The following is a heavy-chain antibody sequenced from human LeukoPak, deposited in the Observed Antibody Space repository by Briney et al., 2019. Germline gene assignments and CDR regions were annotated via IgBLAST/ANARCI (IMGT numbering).Heavy chain of an antibody. CDR1: GYNFPAYF. CDR3: ARVGFTTSWSNFDY. D-gene: IGHD2-2*01. CDR2: INPNGGDT. J-gene: IGHJ4*02. Sequence: ASVKVSCKTAGYNFPAYFVHWVRQAPGQGLEWMGRINPNGGDTNYAQKFQGRVTMASDTPISTAYMELSSLISDDTAVYYCARVGFTTSWSNFDYWGQGTLVTVSS. V-gene: IGHV1-2*06.